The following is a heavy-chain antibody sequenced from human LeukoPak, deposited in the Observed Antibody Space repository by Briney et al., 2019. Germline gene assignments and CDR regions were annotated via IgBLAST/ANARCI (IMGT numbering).Heavy chain of an antibody. CDR2: IYPGDSDT. J-gene: IGHJ4*02. CDR3: ARWGRDGYNANDY. CDR1: GYSFASYW. D-gene: IGHD5-24*01. V-gene: IGHV5-51*01. Sequence: GESLKISCQGSGYSFASYWIGWVRQMPGKGLEWMGIIYPGDSDTRYSPSFQGQVTISADKSISTAYLQWSSLKASDTAMYYCARWGRDGYNANDYWGQGTLVTVSS.